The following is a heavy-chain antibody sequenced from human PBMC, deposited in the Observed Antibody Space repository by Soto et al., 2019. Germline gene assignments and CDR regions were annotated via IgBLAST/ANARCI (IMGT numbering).Heavy chain of an antibody. J-gene: IGHJ4*02. D-gene: IGHD3-22*01. CDR3: ARESRHYYDSSAPAID. V-gene: IGHV3-66*01. CDR2: IYSGGST. Sequence: PGGSLRLSCAAPGFTVSSNYMSWVRQAPGKGLEWVSVIYSGGSTYYADSVKGRFTISRDNSKNTLYLQMNSLRAEDTAVYYCARESRHYYDSSAPAIDWGQGTLVTVSS. CDR1: GFTVSSNY.